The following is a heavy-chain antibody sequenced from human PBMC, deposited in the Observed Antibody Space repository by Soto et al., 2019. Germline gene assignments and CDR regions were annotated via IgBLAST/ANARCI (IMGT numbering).Heavy chain of an antibody. CDR1: GFTFTSSA. CDR2: IVVGSGNT. D-gene: IGHD4-4*01. J-gene: IGHJ4*02. CDR3: AAGEGTTDFDY. Sequence: SVKVSCKASGFTFTSSAVQWVLQARGQRLEWIGLIVVGSGNTNYAQKFQERVTITRDMSTSTAYMELSSLRSEDTAVYYCAAGEGTTDFDYWGQGTLVTVSS. V-gene: IGHV1-58*01.